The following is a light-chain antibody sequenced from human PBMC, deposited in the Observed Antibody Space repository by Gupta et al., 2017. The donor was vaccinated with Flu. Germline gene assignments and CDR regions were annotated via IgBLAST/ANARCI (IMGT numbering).Light chain of an antibody. V-gene: IGKV3-11*01. CDR1: QSVSSY. CDR3: QQRTNWLYS. J-gene: IGKJ2*03. CDR2: DAS. Sequence: EIVLTQSPATLSLSPGERATLSCRASQSVSSYLAWYQQKPGQAPRLLVYDASNRATGIPARFSGSGSGTDFTITISNLEPEDFAVYYCQQRTNWLYSFGQGTKLEIK.